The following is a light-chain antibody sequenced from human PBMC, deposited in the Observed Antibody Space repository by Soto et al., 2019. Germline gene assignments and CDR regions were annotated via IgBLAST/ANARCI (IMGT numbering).Light chain of an antibody. J-gene: IGLJ1*01. Sequence: QSVLTQPASVSGSPGQSITISCTGTSSAVGGFNVVSWYQQHPGKAPKVIIYEVIKRPSGVSNRFSGSNSGSTASLTISGRQAEDEADYYCCSYVGATTYVFGTGTKVTVL. CDR1: SSAVGGFNV. CDR3: CSYVGATTYV. V-gene: IGLV2-23*02. CDR2: EVI.